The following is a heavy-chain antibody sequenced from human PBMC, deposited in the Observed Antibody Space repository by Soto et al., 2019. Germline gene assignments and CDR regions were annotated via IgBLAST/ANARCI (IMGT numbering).Heavy chain of an antibody. CDR1: GGSISSYY. Sequence: SETLSLTCSVSGGSISSYYWSWIRPPPGKGRECIGYISYSGSTKYNPSLKTRVTIAVDTSSNNFAIKVSSVTAADTAVYYCATDPYSRGWVDYWGQGTLVTVSS. V-gene: IGHV4-59*01. CDR2: ISYSGST. J-gene: IGHJ4*02. D-gene: IGHD6-19*01. CDR3: ATDPYSRGWVDY.